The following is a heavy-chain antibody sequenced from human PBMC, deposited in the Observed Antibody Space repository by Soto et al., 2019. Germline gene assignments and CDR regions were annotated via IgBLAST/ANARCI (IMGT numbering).Heavy chain of an antibody. Sequence: EVQLAESGGGVARPGGSRRLSCAASGIAFGDYGMTWVRRVPGKGLEWVAGISWNGDNTGYADFAKGRFTISRDNSKKSLLLEMNSLRVEDTAFYYCARGEYTSRRGFDVWGQATPVTVSS. D-gene: IGHD6-6*01. J-gene: IGHJ6*02. CDR1: GIAFGDYG. CDR3: ARGEYTSRRGFDV. V-gene: IGHV3-20*04. CDR2: ISWNGDNT.